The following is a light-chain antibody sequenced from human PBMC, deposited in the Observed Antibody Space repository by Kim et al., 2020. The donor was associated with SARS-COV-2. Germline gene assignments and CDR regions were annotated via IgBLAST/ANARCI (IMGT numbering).Light chain of an antibody. CDR2: GKN. Sequence: VAWGQTVRITCQGDSIRSYYATWYQQKPGQAPILVIYGKNNRPSGIPDRFSGYSSGNTASLTITGTQAGDEADYYCNSRDSNDNVVFGGGTKLTVL. V-gene: IGLV3-19*01. J-gene: IGLJ2*01. CDR3: NSRDSNDNVV. CDR1: SIRSYY.